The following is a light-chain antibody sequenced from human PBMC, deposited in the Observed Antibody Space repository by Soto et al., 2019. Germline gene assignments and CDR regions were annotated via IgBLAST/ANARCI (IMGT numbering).Light chain of an antibody. CDR1: SSDVGGYNY. Sequence: QSALTQPASVSGSPGQSITIACTGTSSDVGGYNYISWYQQHPGKAPKFIIYDVRNRPSGVSNLFSGSRSGNTASLTISGRQAEDEADYYCSSYTSSSTVIFGGGTTVTVL. V-gene: IGLV2-14*01. CDR3: SSYTSSSTVI. CDR2: DVR. J-gene: IGLJ2*01.